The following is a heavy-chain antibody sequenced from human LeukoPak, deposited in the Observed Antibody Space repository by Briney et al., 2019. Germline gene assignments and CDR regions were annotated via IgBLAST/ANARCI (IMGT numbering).Heavy chain of an antibody. CDR3: ATFSGAHHKTFDS. D-gene: IGHD1-14*01. CDR2: ISWDAVST. Sequence: PGGSLRLSCAASGFTFDDYTMHWVRQAPGKGLEWVSLISWDAVSTYYSDSVNGRFTISRDNAKNSLYLQMNTLRAEDTAIYYCATFSGAHHKTFDSWGQGTLVTVSS. J-gene: IGHJ4*02. CDR1: GFTFDDYT. V-gene: IGHV3-43*01.